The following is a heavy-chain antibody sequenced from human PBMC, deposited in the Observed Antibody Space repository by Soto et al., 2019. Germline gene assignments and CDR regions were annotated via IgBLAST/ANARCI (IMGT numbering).Heavy chain of an antibody. CDR3: ARSISLPASADHWFDP. J-gene: IGHJ5*02. V-gene: IGHV2-26*01. D-gene: IGHD2-2*01. Sequence: SGPTLVNPTATLTLTCTVSGFSLSNAGSGVGWIRQPPGKALEWLAHNHSEGEKTYSSSLQSRLAISRDYSRRQVVLTLTKLAPMDTATYYCARSISLPASADHWFDPWGQGTPVTVSS. CDR1: GFSLSNAGSG. CDR2: NHSEGEK.